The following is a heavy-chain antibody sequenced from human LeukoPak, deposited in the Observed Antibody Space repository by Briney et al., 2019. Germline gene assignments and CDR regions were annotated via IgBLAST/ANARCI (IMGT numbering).Heavy chain of an antibody. CDR3: ARDRREQYCSGGSCHSALGFFDY. V-gene: IGHV4-59*01. CDR2: IHDSGST. J-gene: IGHJ4*02. CDR1: GGSISSYY. D-gene: IGHD2-15*01. Sequence: SETLSLTCTVSGGSISSYYWSWIRQPPGKGLGWIGYIHDSGSTNYNPSLKSRVTISVETSKHRFSLKLSSVTAADTAVYYCARDRREQYCSGGSCHSALGFFDYWGQGTLVTVSS.